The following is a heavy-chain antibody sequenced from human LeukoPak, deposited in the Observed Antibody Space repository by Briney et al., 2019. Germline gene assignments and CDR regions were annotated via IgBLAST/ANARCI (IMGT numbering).Heavy chain of an antibody. CDR3: ARSSAVGIYHFDY. CDR2: ISSSSSSI. J-gene: IGHJ4*02. D-gene: IGHD6-13*01. V-gene: IGHV3-48*02. Sequence: PGGSLRLSCAASGFTFSSYSMNWVRQAPGKGLEWVSYISSSSSSIYYADSVKGRFTISRDNAKNSLFLQMNSLGDEDTAVYYCARSSAVGIYHFDYWGQGTLVTVSS. CDR1: GFTFSSYS.